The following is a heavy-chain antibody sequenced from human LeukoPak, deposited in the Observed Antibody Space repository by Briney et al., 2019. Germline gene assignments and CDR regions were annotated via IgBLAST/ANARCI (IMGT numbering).Heavy chain of an antibody. J-gene: IGHJ4*02. V-gene: IGHV3-21*01. D-gene: IGHD3-16*01. CDR2: ISSISHYI. CDR1: EFTFGRYS. CDR3: ARDLSLGMPRGFDY. Sequence: GGSLRLSCAASEFTFGRYSVNWVRQAPGKGLEWVSAISSISHYIYYADSVRGRFTISRDNAKNSMFLQMNSLRAEDTGVYYCARDLSLGMPRGFDYWGQGALVTVSS.